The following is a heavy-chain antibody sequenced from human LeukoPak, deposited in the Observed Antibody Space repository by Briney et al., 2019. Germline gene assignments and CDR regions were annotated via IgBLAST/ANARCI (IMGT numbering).Heavy chain of an antibody. V-gene: IGHV3-48*01. CDR2: FSSSSSTI. Sequence: GGPLILSCAASGFTFSNYSMNLVRQAPGKGLEWVSYFSSSSSTIDYADSVKGRFTISRDNAKNSLYLQMNSLRAEDTAVYYCARSIAARPPAYFDYWGQGTLVTVSS. CDR3: ARSIAARPPAYFDY. J-gene: IGHJ4*02. D-gene: IGHD6-6*01. CDR1: GFTFSNYS.